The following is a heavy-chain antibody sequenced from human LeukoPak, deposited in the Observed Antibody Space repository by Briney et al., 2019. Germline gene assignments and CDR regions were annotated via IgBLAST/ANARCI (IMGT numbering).Heavy chain of an antibody. CDR3: ARSTILDY. CDR2: ISSSSTYI. CDR1: GFTVSSYS. J-gene: IGHJ4*02. D-gene: IGHD2/OR15-2a*01. V-gene: IGHV3-21*01. Sequence: GGSLRLSCGASGFTVSSYSMNWVRQAPGRGLEWVLSISSSSTYIYYADSVKGRFTISRDNAKNSLYLQMNSLRAEDTAVYYCARSTILDYWGQGTLVTVSS.